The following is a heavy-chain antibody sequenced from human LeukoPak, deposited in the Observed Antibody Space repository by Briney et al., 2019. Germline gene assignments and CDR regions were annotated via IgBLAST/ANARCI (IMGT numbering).Heavy chain of an antibody. CDR2: ISSSSSTI. CDR1: GFTFSSYS. J-gene: IGHJ4*02. CDR3: ARVENIVATMGIDY. D-gene: IGHD5-12*01. Sequence: PGGSLRLSCAASGFTFSSYSMNWVRQAPGKGLEWVSYISSSSSTIYHADSVKGRFTISRDNAKNSLYLQMNSLRDEDTAVYYCARVENIVATMGIDYWGQGTLVTVSS. V-gene: IGHV3-48*02.